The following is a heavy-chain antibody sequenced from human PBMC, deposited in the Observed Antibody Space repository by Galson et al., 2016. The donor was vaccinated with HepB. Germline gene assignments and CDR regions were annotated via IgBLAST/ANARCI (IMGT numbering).Heavy chain of an antibody. V-gene: IGHV1-24*01. CDR1: GHTLAELS. D-gene: IGHD3-22*01. Sequence: SVKVSCKVSGHTLAELSIHWVRQAPGKGLEWMGGFDREDGEEIYSQKFQGRVTVTEDTSTDTASMTLSSLRSEDTALYFCAAELTSRDFSDTRGFEFWGQGTLVTVSS. J-gene: IGHJ4*02. CDR2: FDREDGEE. CDR3: AAELTSRDFSDTRGFEF.